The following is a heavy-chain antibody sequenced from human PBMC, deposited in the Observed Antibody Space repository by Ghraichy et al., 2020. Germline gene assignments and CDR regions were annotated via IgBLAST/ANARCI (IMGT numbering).Heavy chain of an antibody. CDR1: GGSISTYY. J-gene: IGHJ2*01. CDR3: ARHYSNYVYFDL. V-gene: IGHV4-59*01. CDR2: ISYSGGT. D-gene: IGHD4-11*01. Sequence: SETLSLTCAVSGGSISTYYWSWIRQPPGKGLEWIGYISYSGGTNYNPSLKSRVTISIDTSRNQFSLKLSSVTAADTAVYYCARHYSNYVYFDLWGRGTLVAVSS.